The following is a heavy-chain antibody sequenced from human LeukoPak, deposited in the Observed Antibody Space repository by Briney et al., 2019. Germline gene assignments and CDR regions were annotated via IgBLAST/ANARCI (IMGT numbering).Heavy chain of an antibody. Sequence: PSETLSLTCVVYGWSFSGYYLSWIRQPPGKGLEWIGGINHSGSTNYNPSLKSRVTISVDTSKNQFSLKLSSVTAADTAVYYCAREGGRIVNQLLLLPSDPWGQETRVPVSS. J-gene: IGHJ5*02. CDR1: GWSFSGYY. V-gene: IGHV4-34*01. D-gene: IGHD2-2*01. CDR3: AREGGRIVNQLLLLPSDP. CDR2: INHSGST.